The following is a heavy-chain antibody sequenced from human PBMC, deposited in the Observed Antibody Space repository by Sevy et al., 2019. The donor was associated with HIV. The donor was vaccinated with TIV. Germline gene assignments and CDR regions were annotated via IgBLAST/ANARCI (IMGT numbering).Heavy chain of an antibody. V-gene: IGHV5-51*01. CDR3: ASRFYDSSGYPKYFFDH. CDR2: IYPDDSDV. J-gene: IGHJ4*02. CDR1: GYRFTSYW. Sequence: GESLKISCRASGYRFTSYWIAWVRQVPGKGLEWMGIIYPDDSDVRYSPSLQGQVTISVDKSISTAYLQWRSLEASDTAMYFGASRFYDSSGYPKYFFDHWGQGTLVTVSS. D-gene: IGHD3-9*01.